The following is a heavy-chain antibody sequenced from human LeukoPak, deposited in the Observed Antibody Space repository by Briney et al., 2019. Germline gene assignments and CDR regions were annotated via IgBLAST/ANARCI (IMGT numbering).Heavy chain of an antibody. D-gene: IGHD7-27*01. Sequence: GGSLRLSCAASGFTFSDYYMGWIRQAPGKGLEWVSYISSSGSTIYYADSVKGRFTISRDNAKNPLYLQMNSLRAEDTAVYYCAKDHELGHYFDYWGQGTLVTVSS. V-gene: IGHV3-11*04. J-gene: IGHJ4*02. CDR2: ISSSGSTI. CDR3: AKDHELGHYFDY. CDR1: GFTFSDYY.